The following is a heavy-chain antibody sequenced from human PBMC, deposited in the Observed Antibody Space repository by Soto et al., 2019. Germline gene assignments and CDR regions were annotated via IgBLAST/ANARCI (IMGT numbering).Heavy chain of an antibody. D-gene: IGHD3-9*01. J-gene: IGHJ4*02. CDR3: ARERKYYDILTGYYLYYFDY. CDR1: GGSISSYY. CDR2: IYYSGST. Sequence: SETLSLTCTVSGGSISSYYWSWIRQPPGKGLEWIGYIYYSGSTNYNPSLKSRVTISVDTSKNQFSLKLSSVTAADTAVYYCARERKYYDILTGYYLYYFDYWGQGTLVTVSS. V-gene: IGHV4-59*01.